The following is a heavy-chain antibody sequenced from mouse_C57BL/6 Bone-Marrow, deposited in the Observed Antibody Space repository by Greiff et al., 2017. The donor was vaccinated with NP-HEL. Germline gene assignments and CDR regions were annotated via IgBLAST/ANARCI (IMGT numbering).Heavy chain of an antibody. CDR3: ARYRESSGYFDV. J-gene: IGHJ1*03. CDR2: IRNKANGYTT. V-gene: IGHV7-3*01. Sequence: EVQLVESGGGLVQPGGSLSLSCAASGFTFTDYYMSWVRQPPGKALEWLGFIRNKANGYTTEYSASVKGRFTISRDNSQSILYLQMNALRAEDSATYYGARYRESSGYFDVWGTGTTVTVSS. CDR1: GFTFTDYY.